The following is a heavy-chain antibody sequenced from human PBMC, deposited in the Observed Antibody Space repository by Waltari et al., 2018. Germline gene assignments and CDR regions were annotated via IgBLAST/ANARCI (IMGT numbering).Heavy chain of an antibody. V-gene: IGHV3-30*02. CDR2: FQYDVTKK. Sequence: QVQLVESGGGVVPPGGSLRLSCAASGFTFRKYGMHWARQAPGLGREWLGFFQYDVTKKHFADTVKGRFSISRDNSKNTLYLQITSLRAEDTAVYYCATTPYYDILSGYDAFDTWGQGTMVTVSS. CDR1: GFTFRKYG. D-gene: IGHD3-9*01. CDR3: ATTPYYDILSGYDAFDT. J-gene: IGHJ3*02.